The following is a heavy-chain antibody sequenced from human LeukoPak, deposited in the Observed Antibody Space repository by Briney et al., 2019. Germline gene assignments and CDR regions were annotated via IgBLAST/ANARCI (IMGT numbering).Heavy chain of an antibody. D-gene: IGHD2-15*01. V-gene: IGHV3-7*01. CDR2: IRQDGSDK. CDR3: ARDRNCGDGGCYPHFDY. J-gene: IGHJ4*02. CDR1: GFTFSSNW. Sequence: GGSLRLSCAASGFTFSSNWMSWVRQAPGKGLEWVANIRQDGSDKYYMDSVKGRFTISRDNAKNSLSLQMNSLRVEDTAVYYCARDRNCGDGGCYPHFDYWGQGVRVTVSS.